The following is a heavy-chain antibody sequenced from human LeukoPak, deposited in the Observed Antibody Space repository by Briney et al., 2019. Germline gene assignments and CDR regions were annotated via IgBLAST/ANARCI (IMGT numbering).Heavy chain of an antibody. CDR1: GVSINNYY. CDR3: VRDRLGMDV. D-gene: IGHD5-12*01. J-gene: IGHJ6*04. CDR2: ILTSGKT. V-gene: IGHV4-4*07. Sequence: SETLSLTCTVSGVSINNYYWSWIRQPAGKAPEWIGRILTSGKTNYNPSLQSRVTMSVDTSKNQFFLRLSSVSAADTAIYYCVRDRLGMDVWGKGTTVTISS.